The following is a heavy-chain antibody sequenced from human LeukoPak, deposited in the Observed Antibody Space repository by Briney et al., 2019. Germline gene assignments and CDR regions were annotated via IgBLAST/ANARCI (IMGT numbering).Heavy chain of an antibody. Sequence: ASVKVSCKASGYIFTSYYMHWVRQAPGQGLEWMGIINPSGGSTSYAQKFQGRVTMTRDTSTSTVYMEVSSLRSEDTAVYYCARGSQGGESYYYYGMDVWGQGTTVTVSS. D-gene: IGHD3-10*01. V-gene: IGHV1-46*01. CDR3: ARGSQGGESYYYYGMDV. J-gene: IGHJ6*02. CDR2: INPSGGST. CDR1: GYIFTSYY.